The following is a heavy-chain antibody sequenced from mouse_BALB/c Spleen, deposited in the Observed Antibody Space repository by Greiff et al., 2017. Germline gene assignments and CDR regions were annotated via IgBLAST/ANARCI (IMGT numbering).Heavy chain of an antibody. J-gene: IGHJ2*01. CDR1: GYTFTSYY. CDR2: INPSNGGT. V-gene: IGHV1S81*02. D-gene: IGHD1-2*01. Sequence: QVQLKQPGAELVKPGASVKLSCKASGYTFTSYYMYWVKQRPGQGLEWIGGINPSNGGTNFNEKFKSKATLTVDKSSSTAYMQLSSLTSEDSAVYYCTREDLIHYYGYFDYWGQGTTLTVSS. CDR3: TREDLIHYYGYFDY.